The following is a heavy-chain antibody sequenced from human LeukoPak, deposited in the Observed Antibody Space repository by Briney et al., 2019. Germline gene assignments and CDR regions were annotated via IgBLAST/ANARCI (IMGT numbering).Heavy chain of an antibody. J-gene: IGHJ4*02. Sequence: GGSLRLSCAASGFTFSSYSMNWVRQAPGKWLEWVSSISSSSSYIYYADSVKGRFTISRDNAKNSLYLQMNSLRAEDTAVYYCARMQVAGPGFDYWGQGTLVTVSS. CDR3: ARMQVAGPGFDY. V-gene: IGHV3-21*01. CDR2: ISSSSSYI. D-gene: IGHD6-19*01. CDR1: GFTFSSYS.